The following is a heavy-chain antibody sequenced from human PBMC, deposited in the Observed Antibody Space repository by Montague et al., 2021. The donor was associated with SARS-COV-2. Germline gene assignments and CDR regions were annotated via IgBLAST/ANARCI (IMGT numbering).Heavy chain of an antibody. V-gene: IGHV4-61*02. CDR2: ISISGST. Sequence: TLSLTCTVSGGSISSGSYYWSWIRQPAGKGLEWIGRISISGSTNYNPSLKSRVTISVDTSMNQFSLKLSSVTAADTAVYYRARDIAVAGLFDYWGQGTLVTVSS. CDR1: GGSISSGSYY. D-gene: IGHD6-19*01. J-gene: IGHJ4*02. CDR3: ARDIAVAGLFDY.